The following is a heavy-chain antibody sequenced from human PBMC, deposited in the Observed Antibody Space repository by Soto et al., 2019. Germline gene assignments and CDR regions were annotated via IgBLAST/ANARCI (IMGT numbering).Heavy chain of an antibody. J-gene: IGHJ4*02. CDR3: VRHGNGTPFYFDF. CDR2: IDPSDSYT. CDR1: GYRFINYW. D-gene: IGHD1-1*01. Sequence: EVQLVQSGAEVKKPGESLRLSCQGSGYRFINYWISWLRQMPGKGLEWVGRIDPSDSYTVYSPSFQGHVTISIDTAINTAFLEWRSLQASDTAMYYCVRHGNGTPFYFDFWGRGTLVHVSS. V-gene: IGHV5-10-1*03.